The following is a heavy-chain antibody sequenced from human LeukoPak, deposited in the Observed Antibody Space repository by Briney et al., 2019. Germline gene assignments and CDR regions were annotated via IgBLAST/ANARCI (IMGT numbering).Heavy chain of an antibody. CDR1: GFIFSSYG. D-gene: IGHD6-13*01. Sequence: PGGSLRLSCAASGFIFSSYGIHWVRRAPGKGLEWVAFIGYDGSNKYYEDSVKGRFTIARDNSKNTLYLQMNSLRAEDTAVYYCAKDVGPYSSTWFDPWGQGTLVTVSS. CDR3: AKDVGPYSSTWFDP. J-gene: IGHJ5*02. V-gene: IGHV3-30*02. CDR2: IGYDGSNK.